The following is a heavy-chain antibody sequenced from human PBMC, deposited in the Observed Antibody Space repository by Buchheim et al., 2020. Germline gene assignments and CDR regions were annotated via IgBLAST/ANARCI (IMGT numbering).Heavy chain of an antibody. Sequence: QLQLVESGGGVVQPGRSLRLACAASGFTFNTYGMHWVRQAPGKGLEWVAVVSHDGITKYYGDCVKGRFSISRDNSKKLLFLQIDSLRAEDTAVYYCAKMGLEGMVLGYLDYWGQGTL. J-gene: IGHJ4*02. V-gene: IGHV3-30*18. CDR3: AKMGLEGMVLGYLDY. CDR2: VSHDGITK. CDR1: GFTFNTYG. D-gene: IGHD3-10*01.